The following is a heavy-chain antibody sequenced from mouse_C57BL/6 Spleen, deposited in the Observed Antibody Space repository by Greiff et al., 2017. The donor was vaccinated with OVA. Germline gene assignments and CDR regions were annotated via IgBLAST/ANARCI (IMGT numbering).Heavy chain of an antibody. CDR1: GYTFTDYE. V-gene: IGHV1-15*01. J-gene: IGHJ3*01. D-gene: IGHD4-1*01. Sequence: LVESGAELVRPGASVTLSCKASGYTFTDYEMHWVKQTPVHGLEWIGAIDPETGGTAYNQKFKGKAILTADKSSSTAYMELRSLTSEDSAVYYCTRSSPPGVFAYWGQGTLVTVSA. CDR2: IDPETGGT. CDR3: TRSSPPGVFAY.